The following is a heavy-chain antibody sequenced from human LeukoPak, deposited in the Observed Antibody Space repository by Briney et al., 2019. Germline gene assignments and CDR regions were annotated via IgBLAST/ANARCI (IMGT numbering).Heavy chain of an antibody. V-gene: IGHV3-9*01. D-gene: IGHD6-13*01. CDR1: GFTFDDYA. Sequence: GGSLRLPCAASGFTFDDYAMHWVRQAPGKGLEWVSGISWNSGSIGYADSVKGRFTISRDNAKNSLYLQMNSLRAEDTAVYCCARDPSSWYYYYMDVWGKGTTVTVSS. CDR3: ARDPSSWYYYYMDV. CDR2: ISWNSGSI. J-gene: IGHJ6*03.